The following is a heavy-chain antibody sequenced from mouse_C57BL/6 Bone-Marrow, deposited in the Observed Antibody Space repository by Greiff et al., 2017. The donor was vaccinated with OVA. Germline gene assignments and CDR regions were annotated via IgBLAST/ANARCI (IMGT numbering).Heavy chain of an antibody. CDR3: AIYYGYDPYYAMDY. V-gene: IGHV5-6*01. CDR2: ISSGGSYT. J-gene: IGHJ4*01. CDR1: GFTFSSYG. Sequence: QRVESGGDLVKPGGSLKLSCAASGFTFSSYGMSWIRQTPDKRLEWVATISSGGSYTYYPDSVKGRFTISRDNAKNTLYLQMSSLKSEDTAMYYCAIYYGYDPYYAMDYWGQGTSVTVSS. D-gene: IGHD2-2*01.